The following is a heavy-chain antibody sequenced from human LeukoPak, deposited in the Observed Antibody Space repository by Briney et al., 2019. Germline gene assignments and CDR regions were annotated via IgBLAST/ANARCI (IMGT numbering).Heavy chain of an antibody. CDR2: FFQSHKS. CDR1: GRSTTKGYY. V-gene: IGHV4-38-2*01. D-gene: IGHD3-10*02. CDR3: ARVLPVPYLLDS. Sequence: SETLSLTCAISGRSTTKGYYWAWFRQSPGKGLEWIATFFQSHKSFYNASLESRVTMSLDTSKSQFSLNLTSVTAADTAVYYCARVLPVPYLLDSWGRGTQVTVSS. J-gene: IGHJ4*02.